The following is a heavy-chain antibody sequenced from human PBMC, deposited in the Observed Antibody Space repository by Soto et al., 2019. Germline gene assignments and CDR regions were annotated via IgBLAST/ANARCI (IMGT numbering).Heavy chain of an antibody. J-gene: IGHJ6*02. D-gene: IGHD3-16*01. CDR1: GFTFRDHY. Sequence: RLSCAASGFTFRDHYMDWVRQAPGKGLEWGGRTRSKANSYTTEYAASVKGRFIISRDDSKNSLYLRMNSLKTEDTAVYYCARGSIMIEQYQRYYYYYALDAWGHGTTVT. CDR2: TRSKANSYTT. V-gene: IGHV3-72*01. CDR3: ARGSIMIEQYQRYYYYYALDA.